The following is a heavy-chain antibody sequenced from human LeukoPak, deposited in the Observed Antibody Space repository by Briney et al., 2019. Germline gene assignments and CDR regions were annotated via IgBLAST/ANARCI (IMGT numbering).Heavy chain of an antibody. V-gene: IGHV4-38-2*02. CDR1: GYSISSGYY. CDR3: ARGELSDNVGYYFDY. Sequence: PSETLSLTCTVSGYSISSGYYWGWIRQPPGKGLEWIGSIYHSGSTYYNPSLKSRVTISVDTSKNQFSLKLSSVTAADAAVYYCARGELSDNVGYYFDYWGQGTLVTVSS. D-gene: IGHD3-10*01. CDR2: IYHSGST. J-gene: IGHJ4*02.